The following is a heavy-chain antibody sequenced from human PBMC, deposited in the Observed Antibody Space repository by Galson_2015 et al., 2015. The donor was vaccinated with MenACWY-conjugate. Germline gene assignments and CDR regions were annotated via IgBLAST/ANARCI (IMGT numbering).Heavy chain of an antibody. D-gene: IGHD3-10*01. V-gene: IGHV3-23*01. CDR3: ASRTMVRGVIFDY. J-gene: IGHJ4*02. CDR1: GFTFSSYA. Sequence: SLRLSCAASGFTFSSYAMSWVRQAPGKGLEWVSAISGSGGSTYYADSVKGRFTISRDNSKNTLYLQMNSLRAEDTAVYYCASRTMVRGVIFDYWGQGTLVTVSS. CDR2: ISGSGGST.